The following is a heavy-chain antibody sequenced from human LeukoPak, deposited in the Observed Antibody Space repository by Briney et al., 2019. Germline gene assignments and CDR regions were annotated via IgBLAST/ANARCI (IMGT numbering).Heavy chain of an antibody. CDR2: IYSSGST. J-gene: IGHJ4*02. D-gene: IGHD6-19*01. CDR3: ARVDNSGWRPFDY. CDR1: GASISTYY. Sequence: SETLSLTCTVSGASISTYYWTWIRQPAGKGLEWIGRIYSSGSTNYNPSLKRGVTISVETSKNQISLKLTSVTAADTAVYYCARVDNSGWRPFDYWGQGTLVTVSS. V-gene: IGHV4-4*07.